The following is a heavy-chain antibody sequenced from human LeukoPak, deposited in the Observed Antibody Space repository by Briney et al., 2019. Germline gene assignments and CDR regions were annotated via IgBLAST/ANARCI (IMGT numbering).Heavy chain of an antibody. CDR2: IHPNSGDT. CDR3: ARDHNWGPDY. V-gene: IGHV1-2*02. CDR1: GYSFTDHF. D-gene: IGHD7-27*01. J-gene: IGHJ4*02. Sequence: ASVKVSCNASGYSFTDHFLHWLRQAPGQGLEWMGWIHPNSGDTNYAQRFQGRVSLTRDTSISTAYMELSSLRSDDTAVYYCARDHNWGPDYWGQGTLVSVSS.